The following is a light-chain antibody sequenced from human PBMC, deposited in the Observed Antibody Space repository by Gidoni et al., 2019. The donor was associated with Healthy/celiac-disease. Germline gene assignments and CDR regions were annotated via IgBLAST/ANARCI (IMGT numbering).Light chain of an antibody. V-gene: IGKV3D-11*02. CDR3: QQRSNWPYT. J-gene: IGKJ2*01. CDR1: QSVSSY. Sequence: THPPPTLSLSPGESATLSCRASQSVSSYLAWYQQKPGQAPRLLIYDASNRATGIPARFSGSGPGTDFTLTISSLEPEDFAVYYCQQRSNWPYTFGQGTKLEIK. CDR2: DAS.